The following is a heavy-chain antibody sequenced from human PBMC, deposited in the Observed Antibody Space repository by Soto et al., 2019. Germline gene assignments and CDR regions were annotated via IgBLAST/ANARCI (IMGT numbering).Heavy chain of an antibody. CDR1: GFTFSTYG. Sequence: EVQLLESGGGLVQPGGSLRLSCAASGFTFSTYGMSWVRQAPGKGLEWVSGIGGGGTTTYYTAHVKGRFTISRDNSKNTLYLQMNSLRVEDTAVYDCARWSGSFHLGPWGQGTLVTVSS. V-gene: IGHV3-23*01. D-gene: IGHD1-26*01. J-gene: IGHJ5*02. CDR2: IGGGGTTT. CDR3: ARWSGSFHLGP.